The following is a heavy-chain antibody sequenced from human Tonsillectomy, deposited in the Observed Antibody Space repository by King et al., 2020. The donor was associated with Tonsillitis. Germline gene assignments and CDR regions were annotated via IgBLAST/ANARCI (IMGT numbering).Heavy chain of an antibody. D-gene: IGHD3-10*01. CDR1: GGSFSGYF. Sequence: VQLQQWGAGLLKPSETLSLTCAVYGGSFSGYFWSWIRQPPGKGLEWIGEINHSGSTNYNPSLKSRVTISVDTSKNHFSLKLSYVTAADTAVYYCARIGGLWFGELRTKSRGYFDYWGQGTLVTVSS. CDR3: ARIGGLWFGELRTKSRGYFDY. J-gene: IGHJ4*02. CDR2: INHSGST. V-gene: IGHV4-34*01.